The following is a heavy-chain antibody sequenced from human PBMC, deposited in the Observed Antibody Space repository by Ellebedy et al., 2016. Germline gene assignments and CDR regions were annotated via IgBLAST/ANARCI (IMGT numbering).Heavy chain of an antibody. D-gene: IGHD4-11*01. CDR3: ARGNYVSYFDY. J-gene: IGHJ4*02. CDR1: GGSISSYY. CDR2: IYYSGST. V-gene: IGHV4-59*01. Sequence: SETLSLTCTVSGGSISSYYWSWIRQPSGKGLEWIGYIYYSGSTNYNPSLKSRVTISVDTSKNQFSLKLSSVTAADTAVYYCARGNYVSYFDYWGQGTLVTVSS.